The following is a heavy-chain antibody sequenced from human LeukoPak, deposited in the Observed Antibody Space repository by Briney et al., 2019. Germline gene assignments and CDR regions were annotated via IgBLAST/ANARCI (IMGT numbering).Heavy chain of an antibody. J-gene: IGHJ6*03. Sequence: PGGSLRLSCAVSGITLSNYGMSWVRQAPGKGLEWVAGISGSGGATNYADSVKGRFTISRDNPKNTLYLQMNSLRVEDTAVYFCARAPKGMTTVRYYYYYYMDVWGKGTTVTVSS. CDR3: ARAPKGMTTVRYYYYYYMDV. CDR2: ISGSGGAT. D-gene: IGHD4-11*01. CDR1: GITLSNYG. V-gene: IGHV3-23*01.